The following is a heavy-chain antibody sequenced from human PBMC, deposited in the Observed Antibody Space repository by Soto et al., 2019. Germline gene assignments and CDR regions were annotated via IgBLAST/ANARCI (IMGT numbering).Heavy chain of an antibody. V-gene: IGHV3-48*03. Sequence: EVQVVESGGGLAQPGGSLRLSCAASGVTFKTSEVHWVRQAPGKGLAWLSFIRASDNSIYYADSVEGRFTISGDNAKNSVSLQMNSLTVEDTAIYYCASSGWGASGTPYLDFWGQGTLVTVSA. CDR2: IRASDNSI. D-gene: IGHD1-1*01. CDR3: ASSGWGASGTPYLDF. CDR1: GVTFKTSE. J-gene: IGHJ4*02.